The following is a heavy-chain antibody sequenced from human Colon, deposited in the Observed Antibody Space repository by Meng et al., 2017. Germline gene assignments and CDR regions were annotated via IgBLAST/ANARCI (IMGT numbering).Heavy chain of an antibody. CDR1: GYIFPTYG. CDR2: IAYNGKT. V-gene: IGHV1-18*01. J-gene: IGHJ5*02. Sequence: QAKVVQSGAELKKPGASVRVSCKASGYIFPTYGFTWVRQAPGQGLEWVGWIAYNGKTNYAEKLQDRVTMTTDTSTTTAYMELRNLRSDDTAVYYCARVPVAHNWFDPWGQGTLVTASS. CDR3: ARVPVAHNWFDP. D-gene: IGHD5-12*01.